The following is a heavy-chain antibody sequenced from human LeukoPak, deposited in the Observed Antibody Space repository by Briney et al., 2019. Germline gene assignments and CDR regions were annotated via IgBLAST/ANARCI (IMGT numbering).Heavy chain of an antibody. CDR3: GKEGGASGLSYMDV. Sequence: GGSLRLSCAASGFTFRGRGMRWVRRAPGKGLEGVAAIWFDGRDKFYAESVKGRFIVSRDNSKNTLYLHLNSLIAEDTAVYYVGKEGGASGLSYMDVWGKGTTVIVSS. V-gene: IGHV3-33*03. J-gene: IGHJ6*03. CDR1: GFTFRGRG. D-gene: IGHD3-10*01. CDR2: IWFDGRDK.